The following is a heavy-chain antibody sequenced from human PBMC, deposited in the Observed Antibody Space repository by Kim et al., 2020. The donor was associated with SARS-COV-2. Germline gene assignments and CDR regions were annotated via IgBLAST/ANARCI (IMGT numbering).Heavy chain of an antibody. CDR1: GGSFSGYY. Sequence: SETLSLTCAVYGGSFSGYYWSWIRQPPGRGLEWIGEINHSGSTNYNPSLKSRVTISVDTSKNQFSLKLSSVTAADTAVYYCARGSSSWYLWGQGTLVTVS. CDR2: INHSGST. V-gene: IGHV4-34*01. CDR3: ARGSSSWYL. J-gene: IGHJ4*02. D-gene: IGHD6-13*01.